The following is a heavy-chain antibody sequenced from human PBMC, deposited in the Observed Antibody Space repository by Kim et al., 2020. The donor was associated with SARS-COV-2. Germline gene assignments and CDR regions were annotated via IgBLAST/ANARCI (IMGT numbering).Heavy chain of an antibody. CDR1: GYTFNTYG. CDR2: IRVYNGDT. J-gene: IGHJ3*02. D-gene: IGHD3-22*01. V-gene: IGHV1-18*01. CDR3: SRVYDSSGYFYDAFDI. Sequence: ASVKVSCKASGYTFNTYGIAWVRQAPGQGLEWMGWIRVYNGDTNYAQKLQGRVTMTTDTSTTPAYMDLRSLRSDDTAVYYCSRVYDSSGYFYDAFDIWGQGTRVTVSS.